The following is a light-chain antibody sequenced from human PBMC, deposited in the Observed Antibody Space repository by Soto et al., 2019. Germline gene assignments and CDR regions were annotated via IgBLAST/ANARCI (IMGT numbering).Light chain of an antibody. V-gene: IGLV1-40*01. Sequence: VLTQPPSVSGAPGQRVTISCTGGSSNIGAGYDVHWYQQLPGTAPKLLIYGNTDRPSGVPDRSSGSKSGTSASLAITGLQPEDESDYYCQSYDISLRGYVFGDGTKVTV. CDR3: QSYDISLRGYV. J-gene: IGLJ1*01. CDR2: GNT. CDR1: SSNIGAGYD.